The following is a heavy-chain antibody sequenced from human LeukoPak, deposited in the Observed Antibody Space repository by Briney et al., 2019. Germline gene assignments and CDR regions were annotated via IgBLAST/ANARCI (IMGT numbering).Heavy chain of an antibody. CDR1: GFTFSNAW. D-gene: IGHD2-15*01. CDR2: IKSKTDGGTT. V-gene: IGHV3-15*07. CDR3: TTDSLLNGGLDY. Sequence: GGSLRLSCAASGFTFSNAWMNWVRQAPGKGLEWVGRIKSKTDGGTTDYAAPVEGRFTISRDDSKNTLYLQMNSLKTEDTAVYYCTTDSLLNGGLDYWGQGTLVTVSS. J-gene: IGHJ4*02.